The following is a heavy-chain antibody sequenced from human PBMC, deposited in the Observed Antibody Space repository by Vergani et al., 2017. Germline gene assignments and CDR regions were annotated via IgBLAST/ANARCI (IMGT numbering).Heavy chain of an antibody. D-gene: IGHD3-22*01. CDR2: SNAYSGNA. CDR1: GYTFTSYG. CDR3: TRGWDYDSIAYWAY. J-gene: IGHJ4*02. Sequence: QVQLVQSGAEVKKPGASVKVSCKASGYTFTSYGISWVRQAPGQGLEWMGWSNAYSGNANYAQKFQGIVTMTRDTSTSTVYMELSSLRSEDTAVYYCTRGWDYDSIAYWAYWGQGTLVTVSS. V-gene: IGHV1-18*01.